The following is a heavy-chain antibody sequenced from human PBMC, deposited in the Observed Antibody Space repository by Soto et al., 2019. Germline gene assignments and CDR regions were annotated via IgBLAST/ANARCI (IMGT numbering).Heavy chain of an antibody. CDR1: GSTFSSYG. CDR2: ISYDGSNK. J-gene: IGHJ6*02. CDR3: AKEAAAGYGMDV. V-gene: IGHV3-30*18. Sequence: PGGSLRLSCAASGSTFSSYGMHWVRQAPGKGLEWVAVISYDGSNKYYADSVKGRFTISRDNSKNTLYLQMNSLRAEDTAVYYCAKEAAAGYGMDVWGQGTTVTVSS. D-gene: IGHD6-13*01.